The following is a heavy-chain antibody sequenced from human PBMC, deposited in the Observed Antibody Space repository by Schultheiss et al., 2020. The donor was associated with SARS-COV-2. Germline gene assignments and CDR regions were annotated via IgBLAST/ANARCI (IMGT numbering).Heavy chain of an antibody. V-gene: IGHV4-59*12. CDR1: GGSFSGYY. D-gene: IGHD1-1*01. Sequence: SQTLSLTCAVYGGSFSGYYWSWIRQPPGKGLEWIGYIYYSGSTNYNPSLKSRVTISVDKSKNQFSLKLSSVTAADTAVYYCARDQGWNDVDYYYGMDVWGQGTTVTVSS. CDR2: IYYSGST. J-gene: IGHJ6*02. CDR3: ARDQGWNDVDYYYGMDV.